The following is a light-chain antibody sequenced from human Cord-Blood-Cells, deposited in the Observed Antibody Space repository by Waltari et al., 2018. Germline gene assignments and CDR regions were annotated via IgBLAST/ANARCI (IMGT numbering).Light chain of an antibody. CDR1: SSDVGSYNP. J-gene: IGLJ2*01. Sequence: QSALTQPASVSGSPGQSITISCTGTSSDVGSYNPVSRYQQHPGKAPKLMIYEGSKRPSGVSNRFSGSKSGNTASLTISGLQAEDEADYYCCSYAGSSTFRVFGGGTKLTVL. V-gene: IGLV2-23*03. CDR3: CSYAGSSTFRV. CDR2: EGS.